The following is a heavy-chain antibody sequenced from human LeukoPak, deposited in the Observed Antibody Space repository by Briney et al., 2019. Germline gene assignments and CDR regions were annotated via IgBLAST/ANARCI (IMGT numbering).Heavy chain of an antibody. V-gene: IGHV4-34*01. CDR1: GGSFSGYY. D-gene: IGHD3-22*01. J-gene: IGHJ3*02. Sequence: PSETLSLTCAVYGGSFSGYYWTWIRQPPGRGLEWIGEINHSGSTTCNPSLKSRVTISVDTSKNQFSLKLSSVTAADTAVYYCARFSLGYDAFDIWGQGTMVTVSS. CDR2: INHSGST. CDR3: ARFSLGYDAFDI.